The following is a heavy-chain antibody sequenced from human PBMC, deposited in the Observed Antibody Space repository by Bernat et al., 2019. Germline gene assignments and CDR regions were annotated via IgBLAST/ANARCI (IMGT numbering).Heavy chain of an antibody. V-gene: IGHV4-59*01. D-gene: IGHD2-21*01. CDR3: ATTGAYPGCFDP. Sequence: QVQLQESGPGLVKPSETLSLTCTVSGGSISSYYWSWIRQPPGKGLEWIGYIYYSGSTNYNPSLKSRLTISVDTSKNQFSLKLSSVTAADTAVYYCATTGAYPGCFDPWGQGTLVTVSS. CDR1: GGSISSYY. J-gene: IGHJ5*02. CDR2: IYYSGST.